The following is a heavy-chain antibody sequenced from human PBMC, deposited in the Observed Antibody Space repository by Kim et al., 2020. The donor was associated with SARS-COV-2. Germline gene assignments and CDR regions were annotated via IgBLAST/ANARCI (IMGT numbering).Heavy chain of an antibody. J-gene: IGHJ3*02. CDR3: ARLPPYSSGWYGDAFDI. Sequence: ASVKVSCKASGYTFTGYYMHWVRQAPGQGLEWMGWINPNSGGTNYAQKFQGRVTMTRDTSISTAYMELSRLRSDDTAVYYCARLPPYSSGWYGDAFDIWGQGTMVTVSS. D-gene: IGHD6-19*01. V-gene: IGHV1-2*02. CDR1: GYTFTGYY. CDR2: INPNSGGT.